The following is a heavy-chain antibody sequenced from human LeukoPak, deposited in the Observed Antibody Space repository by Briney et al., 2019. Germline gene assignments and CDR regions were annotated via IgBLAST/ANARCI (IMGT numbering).Heavy chain of an antibody. Sequence: GASVKVSCKASGYTFTSYDINWVRQATGQGLEWMGWMNPNSGNTGYAQKFQGRVTMTRNTSISTAYMELSSLRSEDTAVYYCARDPAVADHYYYYYGMDVWGQGTTVTVSS. D-gene: IGHD6-19*01. V-gene: IGHV1-8*01. CDR2: MNPNSGNT. CDR3: ARDPAVADHYYYYYGMDV. J-gene: IGHJ6*02. CDR1: GYTFTSYD.